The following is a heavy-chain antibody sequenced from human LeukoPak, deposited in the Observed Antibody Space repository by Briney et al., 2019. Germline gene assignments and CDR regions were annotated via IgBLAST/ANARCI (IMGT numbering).Heavy chain of an antibody. CDR2: INSDGSST. V-gene: IGHV3-74*01. J-gene: IGHJ4*02. D-gene: IGHD3-10*01. Sequence: GGSLRLSCAASGFTFSSYWMHWVRQAPGKGLVWVSRINSDGSSTSYADSVKGRFTISRDNAKNTLYLQMNSLRAEDTAVYYCARALPDYYGSGSYSNWGRGTLVTVSS. CDR1: GFTFSSYW. CDR3: ARALPDYYGSGSYSN.